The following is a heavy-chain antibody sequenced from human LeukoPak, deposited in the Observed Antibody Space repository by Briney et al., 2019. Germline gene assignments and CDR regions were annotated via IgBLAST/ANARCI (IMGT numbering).Heavy chain of an antibody. CDR3: ARRDGYNLNWFDP. Sequence: PGGSLRLSCAASGFTFSSYGMHWVRQAPGKGLVWVSGINSDGSSTTYADSVEGRFTVSRDNAKNTLYLQMNSLRAEDTAVYYCARRDGYNLNWFDPWGQGTQVTVSS. CDR2: INSDGSST. CDR1: GFTFSSYG. J-gene: IGHJ5*02. V-gene: IGHV3-74*01. D-gene: IGHD5-24*01.